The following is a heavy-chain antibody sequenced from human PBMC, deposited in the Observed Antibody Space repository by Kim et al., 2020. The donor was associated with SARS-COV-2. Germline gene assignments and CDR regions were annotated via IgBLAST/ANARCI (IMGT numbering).Heavy chain of an antibody. D-gene: IGHD2-2*02. Sequence: SVKVSCKASGGTFSSYAISWVRQAPGQGLEWMGGIIPIFGTANYAQKFQGRVTITADKSTSTAYMELSSLRSEDTAVYYCARGRSGGVVVPAAIGGMDVWGQGATVTVSS. CDR1: GGTFSSYA. J-gene: IGHJ6*02. CDR2: IIPIFGTA. CDR3: ARGRSGGVVVPAAIGGMDV. V-gene: IGHV1-69*06.